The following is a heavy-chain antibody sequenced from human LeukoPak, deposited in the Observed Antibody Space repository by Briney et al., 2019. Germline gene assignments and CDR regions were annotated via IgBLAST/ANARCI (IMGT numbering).Heavy chain of an antibody. CDR2: IYNSGST. V-gene: IGHV4-59*01. CDR1: GGSISSYY. CDR3: AKDGSGSYFTWFDP. D-gene: IGHD1-26*01. J-gene: IGHJ5*02. Sequence: SETLSLTCTVSGGSISSYYWSWIRQPPGKGLEGIGYIYNSGSTNYNPSLKSRVTISVDTSKNQFSLKLSSVTAADTAVYYCAKDGSGSYFTWFDPWGQGTLVTVSS.